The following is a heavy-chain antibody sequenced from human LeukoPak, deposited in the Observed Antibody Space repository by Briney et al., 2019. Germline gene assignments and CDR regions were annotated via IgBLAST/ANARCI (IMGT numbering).Heavy chain of an antibody. CDR1: GGSISSSSYY. Sequence: SETLSLTCTVSGGSISSSSYYWGWIRQPPGKGLEWIGSIYYSGSTYYNPSLKSRVTISVDTSKNQFSLKLSSVTAADTVVYYCARVDRYYDSSGYYPRGHYYYYMDVWGKGTTVTVSS. CDR2: IYYSGST. J-gene: IGHJ6*03. V-gene: IGHV4-39*07. CDR3: ARVDRYYDSSGYYPRGHYYYYMDV. D-gene: IGHD3-22*01.